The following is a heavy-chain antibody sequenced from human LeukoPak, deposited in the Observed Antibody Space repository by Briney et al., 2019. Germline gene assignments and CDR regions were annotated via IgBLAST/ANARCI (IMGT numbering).Heavy chain of an antibody. CDR3: AREVRGNFDY. V-gene: IGHV3-7*01. CDR1: EFSFGNYW. Sequence: GGSLRLSWTVSEFSFGNYWMSWVRQAPGKGLEWVANIKQGGSEKNYVDSVKGRFTISRDNANNALYLQMNSLRDEDTALYYCAREVRGNFDYWGQGTLVTVSS. J-gene: IGHJ4*02. D-gene: IGHD3-10*01. CDR2: IKQGGSEK.